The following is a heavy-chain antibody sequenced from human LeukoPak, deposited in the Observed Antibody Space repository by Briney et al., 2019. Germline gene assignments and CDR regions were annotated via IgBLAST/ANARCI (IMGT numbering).Heavy chain of an antibody. CDR2: IIPVLGVS. Sequence: GASVKVSCKASGGSFSSYVITWVRQAPGQGLEWMGRIIPVLGVSNFAQKFEGRVTITRDTSASTAYMELSSLRSEDTAVYYCASDGWVTTYYFDYWGQGTLVTVSS. D-gene: IGHD5-18*01. J-gene: IGHJ4*02. CDR3: ASDGWVTTYYFDY. CDR1: GGSFSSYV. V-gene: IGHV1-69*04.